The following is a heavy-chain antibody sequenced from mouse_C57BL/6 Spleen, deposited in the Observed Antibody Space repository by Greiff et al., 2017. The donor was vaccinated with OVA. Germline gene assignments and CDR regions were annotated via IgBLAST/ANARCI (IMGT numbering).Heavy chain of an antibody. V-gene: IGHV1-74*01. CDR2: IHPSDSDT. CDR1: GYTFTSYW. Sequence: QVQLQQPGAELVKPGASVKVSCKASGYTFTSYWMHWVKQRPGQGLEWIGRIHPSDSDTNYNQKFKGKATLTVDKSSSTAYMQLSSLTSEDFAVYYCAISAGSGYGGYAMDYWGQGTSVTVSS. J-gene: IGHJ4*01. CDR3: AISAGSGYGGYAMDY. D-gene: IGHD3-2*02.